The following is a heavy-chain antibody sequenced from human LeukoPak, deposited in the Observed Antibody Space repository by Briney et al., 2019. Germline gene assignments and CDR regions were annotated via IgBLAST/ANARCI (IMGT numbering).Heavy chain of an antibody. D-gene: IGHD6-13*01. V-gene: IGHV3-20*01. Sequence: GGSLRLSCAASGFTFSSYAMSWVRQAPGKGLEWVSGINWNGGSTGYADSVKGRFTISRNNAKNSLYLQMNSLRAEDTALYHCARGPPYSSSWYSGRFDPWGQGTLVTVSS. CDR2: INWNGGST. CDR1: GFTFSSYA. CDR3: ARGPPYSSSWYSGRFDP. J-gene: IGHJ5*02.